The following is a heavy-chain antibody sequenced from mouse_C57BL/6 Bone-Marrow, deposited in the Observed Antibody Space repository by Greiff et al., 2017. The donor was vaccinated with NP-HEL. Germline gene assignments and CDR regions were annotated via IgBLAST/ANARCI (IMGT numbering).Heavy chain of an antibody. V-gene: IGHV5-6*01. CDR1: GFTFSSYG. J-gene: IGHJ3*01. CDR3: ASPYDYDVAWFAY. D-gene: IGHD2-4*01. Sequence: DVQLVESGGDLVKPGGSLKLSCAASGFTFSSYGMSWVRQTPDKRLEWVATISSGGGYTYYPDSVKGRFTISRDNAKNTLYLQMSSLKSEDTAMYYCASPYDYDVAWFAYWGQGTLVTVSA. CDR2: ISSGGGYT.